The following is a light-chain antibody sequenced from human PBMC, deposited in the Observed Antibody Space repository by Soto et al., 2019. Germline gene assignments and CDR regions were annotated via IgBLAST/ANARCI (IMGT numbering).Light chain of an antibody. CDR2: SAS. J-gene: IGKJ2*01. CDR3: QQGHSTSYT. Sequence: DIQMTQSPYSLSASVGDSVTITCRASQNIRTYLNWYQQKPGRAPKLLIHSASALPSGVPSRFSGSGSGTEFTLTMSGLQPEDFATYYCQQGHSTSYTFGQVTKLDIK. CDR1: QNIRTY. V-gene: IGKV1-39*01.